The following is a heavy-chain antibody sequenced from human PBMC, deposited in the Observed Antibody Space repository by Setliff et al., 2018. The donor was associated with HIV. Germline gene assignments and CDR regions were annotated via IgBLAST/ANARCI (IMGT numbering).Heavy chain of an antibody. D-gene: IGHD3-16*01. V-gene: IGHV3-21*01. J-gene: IGHJ6*03. CDR1: GFSISPYT. CDR3: ARSGGIGNYHWDV. Sequence: GGSLRLSCAASGFSISPYTLTWARQVPGEGLEWVSSISANSIYMYYADSVKGRFTVARDNAKKSLYLQMNSLGAEDTAVYYCARSGGIGNYHWDVWGKGTTVTVSS. CDR2: ISANSIYM.